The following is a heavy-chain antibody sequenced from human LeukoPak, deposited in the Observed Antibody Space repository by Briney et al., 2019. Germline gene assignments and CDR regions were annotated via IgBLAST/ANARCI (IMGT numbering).Heavy chain of an antibody. CDR2: ISGSGGST. V-gene: IGHV3-23*01. CDR1: GFTFSSYA. J-gene: IGHJ4*02. Sequence: GGSLRLSCAASGFTFSSYAMSWVRQAPGKGLEWVSAISGSGGSTYYADSVKGRFTISRDNSKNTLYLQMNSLRAEDAAVYYCAKGGIVVVVAAPWGQGTLVTVSS. CDR3: AKGGIVVVVAAP. D-gene: IGHD2-15*01.